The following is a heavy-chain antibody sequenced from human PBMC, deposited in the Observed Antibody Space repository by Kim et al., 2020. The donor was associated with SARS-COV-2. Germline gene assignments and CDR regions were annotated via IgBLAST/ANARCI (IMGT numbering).Heavy chain of an antibody. J-gene: IGHJ5*02. D-gene: IGHD4-17*01. V-gene: IGHV1-69*04. CDR3: ASLGVPYGGKGPEGSP. CDR2: IIPILGIA. CDR1: GGTFSSYA. Sequence: SVKVSCKASGGTFSSYAISWVRQAPGQGLEWMGRIIPILGIANYAQKFQGRVTITADKSTSTAYMELSSLRSEDTAVYYCASLGVPYGGKGPEGSPWGQGTLVTVSS.